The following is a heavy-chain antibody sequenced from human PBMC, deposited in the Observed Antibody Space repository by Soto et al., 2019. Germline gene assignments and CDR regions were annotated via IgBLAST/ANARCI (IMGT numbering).Heavy chain of an antibody. CDR3: ASITLFGVVPNYFDY. V-gene: IGHV4-39*01. D-gene: IGHD3-3*01. Sequence: QLQLQESGPGLVKPSETLSLTCAVSGGSISSSSFYWGWIRQPPGKGLEWIGSFYYSESTYYNPSLTSRLLTSLNTSSNQISMKLSSVTAADPAVYYCASITLFGVVPNYFDYCGQGPLVTVSS. J-gene: IGHJ4*02. CDR1: GGSISSSSFY. CDR2: FYYSEST.